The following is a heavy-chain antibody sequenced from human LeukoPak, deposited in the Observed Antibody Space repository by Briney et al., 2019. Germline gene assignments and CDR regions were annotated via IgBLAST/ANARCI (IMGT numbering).Heavy chain of an antibody. CDR2: INPNSGGT. J-gene: IGHJ4*02. Sequence: ASVKVSCKASGYTFTGYYMHWVRQAPGQGLEWMGCINPNSGGTNYAPKFQGRVTMTRDTSISTAYMELSRLRPDDTAVYYCAREGYCTNGVCYSSYYFDYWGQGTLVTVSS. CDR3: AREGYCTNGVCYSSYYFDY. D-gene: IGHD2-8*01. V-gene: IGHV1-2*02. CDR1: GYTFTGYY.